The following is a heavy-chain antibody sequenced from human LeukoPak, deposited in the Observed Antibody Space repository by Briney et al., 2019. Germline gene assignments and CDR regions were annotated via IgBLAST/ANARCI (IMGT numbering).Heavy chain of an antibody. CDR1: GFTFSSYA. D-gene: IGHD5-12*01. J-gene: IGHJ4*02. V-gene: IGHV3-23*01. CDR2: ISGGGVST. CDR3: AKGEKSVVATTFDY. Sequence: GGSLRLSCAASGFTFSSYAMSWVRQAPGKGLEWVSTISGGGVSTYYADSVKGRFAISRDNSKNTLYLQMNSLRAEDTALYYCAKGEKSVVATTFDYWGQGTLVTVSS.